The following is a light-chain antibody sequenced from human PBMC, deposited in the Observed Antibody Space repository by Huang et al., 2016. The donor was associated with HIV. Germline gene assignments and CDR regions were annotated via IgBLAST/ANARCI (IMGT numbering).Light chain of an antibody. CDR1: RSVSSN. CDR3: HQYNNWLLS. V-gene: IGKV3-15*01. CDR2: GSS. Sequence: IVMTQSPATLSVSPGERVTLSCRANRSVSSNLAWYQQGPGQAPRLLIYGSSIRAPGIPARFSGSGSGTDFSLTISSLQSEDFALYYCHQYNNWLLSFGGGTRVDI. J-gene: IGKJ4*01.